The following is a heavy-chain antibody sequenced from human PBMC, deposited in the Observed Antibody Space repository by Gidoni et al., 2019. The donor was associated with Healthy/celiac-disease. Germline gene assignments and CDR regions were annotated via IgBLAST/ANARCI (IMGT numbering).Heavy chain of an antibody. Sequence: EVQLLESGGGLVQAGGCLRPSCAASGFHFSSYAMRWVRQASGKGLEGAASMWGSGGSTYYADSVKGRFTISRDNSKNTLYLQMNSLRAEDTAVYYCAKNTCSGGSCYSMADYWGQGTLVTVSS. CDR3: AKNTCSGGSCYSMADY. D-gene: IGHD2-15*01. CDR2: MWGSGGST. J-gene: IGHJ4*02. V-gene: IGHV3-23*01. CDR1: GFHFSSYA.